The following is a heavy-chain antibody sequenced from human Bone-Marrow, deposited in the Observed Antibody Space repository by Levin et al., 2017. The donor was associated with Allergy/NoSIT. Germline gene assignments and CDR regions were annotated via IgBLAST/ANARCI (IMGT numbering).Heavy chain of an antibody. J-gene: IGHJ4*02. CDR3: TTGLR. CDR1: GFNFTAAW. CDR2: IKSKAEGGPI. V-gene: IGHV3-15*05. Sequence: PGESLKISCVASGFNFTAAWLNWVRQAPGKGLEWVGRIKSKAEGGPIDYAAPVRGRFTISRDDSKNMFFLQMKTLKTEDTGVYYCTTGLRWGRGTLVIVSS.